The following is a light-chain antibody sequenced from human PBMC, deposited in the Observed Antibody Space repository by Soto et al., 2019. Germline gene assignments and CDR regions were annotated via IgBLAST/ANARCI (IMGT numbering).Light chain of an antibody. CDR2: DVS. V-gene: IGKV1-5*01. J-gene: IGKJ1*01. CDR1: QIITTW. Sequence: DIQMTQSLSTLSASVGDRVTITCRASQIITTWLAWYQQRPGKAPKLLIYDVSSLQSGVPSRFSGSGSGTELTLTISSLQPDDFATYYCQHYKMYSPWTFGQGTKVDIK. CDR3: QHYKMYSPWT.